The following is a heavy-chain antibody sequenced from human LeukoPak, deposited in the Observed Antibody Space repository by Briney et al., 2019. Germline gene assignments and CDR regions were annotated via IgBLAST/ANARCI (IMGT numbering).Heavy chain of an antibody. J-gene: IGHJ6*03. CDR3: AKDLGYYYDSSGYYYYYYYYMDV. CDR2: ISGSGGST. D-gene: IGHD3-22*01. CDR1: GFTFSSYA. V-gene: IGHV3-23*01. Sequence: GGSLRLSCAASGFTFSSYAMSWVRQAPGKGLEWVSAISGSGGSTYYADSVKGRFTISRDNSKNTLYLQMNSLRAEDTAVYYCAKDLGYYYDSSGYYYYYYYYMDVWGKGTTVTISS.